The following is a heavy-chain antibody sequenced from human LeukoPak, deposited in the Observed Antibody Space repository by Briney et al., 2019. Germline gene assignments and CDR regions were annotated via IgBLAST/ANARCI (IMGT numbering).Heavy chain of an antibody. CDR1: GFTFSGYG. Sequence: PGGSLRLSCAASGFTFSGYGMHWVRQAPGKGLEWVAFIRYDGSNKYYADSVKGRFTISRDNSKNTLYLQMNSLRAEDTAVYYCAKSPTCYYDSSGYCYFDYWGQGTLVTVSS. CDR2: IRYDGSNK. J-gene: IGHJ4*02. CDR3: AKSPTCYYDSSGYCYFDY. D-gene: IGHD3-22*01. V-gene: IGHV3-30*02.